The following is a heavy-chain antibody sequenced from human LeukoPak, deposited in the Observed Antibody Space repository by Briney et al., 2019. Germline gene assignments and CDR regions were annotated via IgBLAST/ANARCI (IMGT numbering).Heavy chain of an antibody. V-gene: IGHV3-66*01. CDR1: GFTFSSYA. J-gene: IGHJ4*02. CDR2: IYSGGST. CDR3: ARDQGGEYSSSWFDF. Sequence: GGSLRLSCAASGFTFSSYAMTWIRQAPGKGLEWVSTIYSGGSTYYVDSVKGRFTISRDSSKNTLYLQMSSLRDDDTAVYYCARDQGGEYSSSWFDFWGQGTLVTVSS. D-gene: IGHD6-13*01.